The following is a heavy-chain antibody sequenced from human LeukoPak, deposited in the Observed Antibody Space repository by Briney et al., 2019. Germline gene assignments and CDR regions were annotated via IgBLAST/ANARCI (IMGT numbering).Heavy chain of an antibody. Sequence: SETLSLTCTVSGGSISSYYWSWTRQPAGKGLEWIGRIYTSGSTNYNPSLKSRVIMSVDTSKNQFSLKLSSVTAADTAVYYCARDQYSYGYYYYYYMDVWGKGTTVSVSS. V-gene: IGHV4-4*07. J-gene: IGHJ6*03. CDR1: GGSISSYY. CDR2: IYTSGST. CDR3: ARDQYSYGYYYYYYMDV. D-gene: IGHD5-18*01.